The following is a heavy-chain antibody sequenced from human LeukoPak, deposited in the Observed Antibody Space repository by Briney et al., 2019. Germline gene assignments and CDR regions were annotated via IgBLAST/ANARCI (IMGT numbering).Heavy chain of an antibody. J-gene: IGHJ4*02. D-gene: IGHD1-1*01. CDR2: INHSGST. CDR1: GGSFSGYY. CDR3: ARGRFTGTLFDY. V-gene: IGHV4-34*01. Sequence: SETLSLTCAVYGGSFSGYYWSWIRQPPGKGLEWIGEINHSGSTNYNPSLKSRVTISVDTSKNQFSLKLGSVTAADTAVYYCARGRFTGTLFDYWGQGTLVTVSS.